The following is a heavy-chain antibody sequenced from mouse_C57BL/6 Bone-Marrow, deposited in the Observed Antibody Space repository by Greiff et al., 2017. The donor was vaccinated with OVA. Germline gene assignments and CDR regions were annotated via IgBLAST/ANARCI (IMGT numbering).Heavy chain of an antibody. V-gene: IGHV1-26*01. CDR3: ARAGMDY. J-gene: IGHJ4*01. CDR1: GYTFTDYY. CDR2: INPNNGGT. Sequence: DVQLQQSGPELVKPGASVKISCKASGYTFTDYYMNWVKQSHGKSLEWIGDINPNNGGTSYNQKFKGKATLTVDKSSSTAYMELRSLTSEDSAVYYCARAGMDYWGQGTSVTVSS.